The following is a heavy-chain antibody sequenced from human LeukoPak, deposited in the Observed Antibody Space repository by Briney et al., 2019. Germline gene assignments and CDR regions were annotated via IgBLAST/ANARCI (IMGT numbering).Heavy chain of an antibody. CDR2: ISAYNGNT. CDR3: ARYRGIQLWLPIDY. Sequence: ASVKVSCKASGYTFTCYGISWVRQAPGQGLEWMGWISAYNGNTNYAQKLQGRVTMTTDTSTSTAYMELRSLRSDDTAVYYCARYRGIQLWLPIDYWGQGTLVTVSS. J-gene: IGHJ4*02. V-gene: IGHV1-18*01. D-gene: IGHD5-18*01. CDR1: GYTFTCYG.